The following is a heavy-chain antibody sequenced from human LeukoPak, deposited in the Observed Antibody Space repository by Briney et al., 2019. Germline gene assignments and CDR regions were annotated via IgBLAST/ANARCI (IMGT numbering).Heavy chain of an antibody. J-gene: IGHJ5*02. CDR3: AKDSPPGYSSGWYWFDP. V-gene: IGHV3-23*01. CDR2: ISGSGGST. D-gene: IGHD6-19*01. Sequence: GGSLRLSCAASVFTFSSYAMSCVRQAPGKGLEWVSAISGSGGSTYYADSVKGRFTISRDNSKNTLYLQMNSLRAEDTAVYYCAKDSPPGYSSGWYWFDPWGQGTLVTVSS. CDR1: VFTFSSYA.